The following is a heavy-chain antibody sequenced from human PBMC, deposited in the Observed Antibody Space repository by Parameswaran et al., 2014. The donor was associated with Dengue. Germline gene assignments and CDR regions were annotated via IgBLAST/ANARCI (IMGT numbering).Heavy chain of an antibody. V-gene: IGHV1-45*02. Sequence: FLSWVRQAPGQALEWLGWITIYNGNTNYAQRFRDRVTITRENSLTTVYMDLTSLTSEDSAVYYCVRSALSGDPYYFDSWGQGTPGHRLL. CDR1: F. CDR2: ITIYNGNT. J-gene: IGHJ4*02. CDR3: VRSALSGDPYYFDS. D-gene: IGHD3-3*02.